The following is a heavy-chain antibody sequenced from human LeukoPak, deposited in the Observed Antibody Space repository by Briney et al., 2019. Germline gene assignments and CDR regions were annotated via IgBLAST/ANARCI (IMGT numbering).Heavy chain of an antibody. V-gene: IGHV3-15*01. CDR3: AADFPPPRGYDYPIDY. Sequence: GGSLRLSCAASGFTFSSYWMHWVRQAPGKGLEWVGRIKSKTDGGTTDYAAPVKGRFTISRDDSKNTLYLQMNSLKTEDTALYYCAADFPPPRGYDYPIDYWGQGTLVTVSA. CDR2: IKSKTDGGTT. J-gene: IGHJ4*02. D-gene: IGHD5-12*01. CDR1: GFTFSSYW.